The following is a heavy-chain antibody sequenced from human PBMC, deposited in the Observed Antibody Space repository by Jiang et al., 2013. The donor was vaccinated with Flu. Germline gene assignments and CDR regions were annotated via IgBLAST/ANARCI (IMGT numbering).Heavy chain of an antibody. CDR2: ISSSSSYT. J-gene: IGHJ4*02. Sequence: LESGGGLVKPGGSLRLSCAASGFTFSDYYMSWIRQAPGKGLEWVSYISSSSSYTNYADSVKGRFTISRDNAKNSLYLQMNSLRAEDTAVYYCARDRGSSSILSGFDYWGQGTLVTVSS. CDR3: ARDRGSSSILSGFDY. CDR1: GFTFSDYY. D-gene: IGHD6-6*01. V-gene: IGHV3-11*05.